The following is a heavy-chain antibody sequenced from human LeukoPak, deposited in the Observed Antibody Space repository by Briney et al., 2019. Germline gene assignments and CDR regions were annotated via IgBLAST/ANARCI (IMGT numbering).Heavy chain of an antibody. CDR1: GYTFTGYY. CDR3: ARDLSSTANWELDY. D-gene: IGHD1-7*01. V-gene: IGHV1-2*06. J-gene: IGHJ4*02. CDR2: INLNSGVI. Sequence: GASVKVSCKASGYTFTGYYMHWVRQAPGPGLEWMGRINLNSGVIEYAQQFQGRVTMTRDKSISTAYMELSGLTSDDTAVYYCARDLSSTANWELDYWGQGTLVTVSS.